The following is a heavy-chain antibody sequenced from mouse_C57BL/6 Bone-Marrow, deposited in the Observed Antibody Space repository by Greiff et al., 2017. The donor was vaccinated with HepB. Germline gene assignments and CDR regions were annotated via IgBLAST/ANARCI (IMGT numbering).Heavy chain of an antibody. CDR2: IYPRSGNT. CDR3: ARGGLFAY. Sequence: VQLQQSGAELARPGASVKLSCKASGYTFTSYGISWVKQRTGQGLEWIGEIYPRSGNTYYNEKFKGKATLTADKSSSTAYMELRRLTSEDSAVYFCARGGLFAYWGQGTLVTVSA. CDR1: GYTFTSYG. V-gene: IGHV1-81*01. J-gene: IGHJ3*01. D-gene: IGHD3-3*01.